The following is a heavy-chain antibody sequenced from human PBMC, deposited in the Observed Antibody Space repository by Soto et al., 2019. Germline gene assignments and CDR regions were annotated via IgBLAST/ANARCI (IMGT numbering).Heavy chain of an antibody. CDR2: ISYDGSNK. Sequence: GGSLRLSCAASGFTFSSYAMHWVRQAPGKGLEWVAVISYDGSNKYYADSVKGRFTISRDNSKNTLYLQMNSLRAEDTAVYYCARDAGLLVKINPVPTDFYYYGMDVWGQGTTVTVSS. CDR3: ARDAGLLVKINPVPTDFYYYGMDV. CDR1: GFTFSSYA. D-gene: IGHD3-16*01. J-gene: IGHJ6*02. V-gene: IGHV3-30-3*01.